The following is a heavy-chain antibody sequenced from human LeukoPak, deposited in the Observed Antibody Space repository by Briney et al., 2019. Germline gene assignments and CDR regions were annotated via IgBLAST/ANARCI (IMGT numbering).Heavy chain of an antibody. CDR3: ARDPPHDGDSGY. Sequence: PGGSLRLSCAASGFTVSSKYMSWVRQAPGKGLEWVSVIYSGGSTYYADSVKGRFTIPRDNSKNTLYLQMNSLRAEDTAVYYCARDPPHDGDSGYWGQGTLVTVSS. V-gene: IGHV3-53*05. J-gene: IGHJ4*02. CDR2: IYSGGST. D-gene: IGHD4-23*01. CDR1: GFTVSSKY.